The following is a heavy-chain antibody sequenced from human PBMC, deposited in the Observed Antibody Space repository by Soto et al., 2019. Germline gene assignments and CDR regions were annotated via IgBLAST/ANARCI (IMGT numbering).Heavy chain of an antibody. CDR2: ISGSGGST. CDR3: ARRGKYGKPGILDY. Sequence: GGSLRLSCAASGFTFSSYAMSWVRQAPGKGLEWVSAISGSGGSTYYADSVKGRFTISRDNSKNTLYLQWSSLKASDTAMYYCARRGKYGKPGILDYWGQGTLVTVSS. D-gene: IGHD3-10*01. CDR1: GFTFSSYA. J-gene: IGHJ4*02. V-gene: IGHV3-23*01.